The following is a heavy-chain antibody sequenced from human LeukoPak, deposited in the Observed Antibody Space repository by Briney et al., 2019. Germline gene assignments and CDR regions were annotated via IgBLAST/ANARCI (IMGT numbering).Heavy chain of an antibody. V-gene: IGHV4-61*02. D-gene: IGHD1-26*01. Sequence: SQTLSLTCTVSGGSISSGTYYWNWIRQPAGKGLEWIGRIYISGSTNYNPSLKSRVTISVDKSKTQFSLKLSSVTAADTAVYYCARDKWEPRYAFDIWGQGTMVTVSS. J-gene: IGHJ3*02. CDR3: ARDKWEPRYAFDI. CDR2: IYISGST. CDR1: GGSISSGTYY.